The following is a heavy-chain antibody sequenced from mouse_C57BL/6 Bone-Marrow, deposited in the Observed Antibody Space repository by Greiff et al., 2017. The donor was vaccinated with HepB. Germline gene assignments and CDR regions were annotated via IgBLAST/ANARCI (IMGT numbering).Heavy chain of an antibody. J-gene: IGHJ2*01. CDR3: ARWLLRSDY. V-gene: IGHV1-55*01. CDR1: GYTFTSYW. CDR2: IYPGSGST. Sequence: QVQLKQPGAELVKPGASVKMSCKASGYTFTSYWITWVKQRPGQGLEWIGDIYPGSGSTNYSEKFKSKATLTVDTSSSTAYMQLSSLTSEDSAVYYCARWLLRSDYWGQGTTLTVSS. D-gene: IGHD2-3*01.